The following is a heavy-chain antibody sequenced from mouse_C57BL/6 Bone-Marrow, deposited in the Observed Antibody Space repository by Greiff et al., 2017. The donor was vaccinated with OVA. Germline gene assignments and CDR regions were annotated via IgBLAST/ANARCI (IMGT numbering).Heavy chain of an antibody. Sequence: EVKLQESGGGLVKPGGSLKLSCAASGFTFSDYGMHWVRQAPEKGLEWVAYISSGSSTIYYADTVKGRFTISRDNAKNTLFLQMTSLRSEDTAMYYCARNQLSHYYGSSRYFDVWGTGTTVTVSS. J-gene: IGHJ1*03. CDR3: ARNQLSHYYGSSRYFDV. CDR1: GFTFSDYG. V-gene: IGHV5-17*01. D-gene: IGHD1-1*01. CDR2: ISSGSSTI.